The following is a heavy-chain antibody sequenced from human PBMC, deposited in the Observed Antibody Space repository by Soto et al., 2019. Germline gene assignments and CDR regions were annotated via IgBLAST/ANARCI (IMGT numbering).Heavy chain of an antibody. D-gene: IGHD2-21*01. CDR1: GDTFGRNA. J-gene: IGHJ4*02. CDR3: TKEGDSADYGY. V-gene: IGHV1-69*01. CDR2: IIPMFPTT. Sequence: QVQLVQSGAEVKRPGSSVRVSCKASGDTFGRNAIHWVRQAPGQGLEWMGGIIPMFPTTNYAQKFKGRLTIYADESTGTAYMEMTSLTSEDTAVYYCTKEGDSADYGYWGQGTLVTVSS.